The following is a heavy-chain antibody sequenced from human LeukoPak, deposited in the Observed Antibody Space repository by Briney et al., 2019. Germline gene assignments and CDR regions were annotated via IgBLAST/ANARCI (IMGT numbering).Heavy chain of an antibody. CDR3: ARGKVPAAKNDAFDI. CDR2: IYTSGST. D-gene: IGHD2-2*01. Sequence: SETLSLTCTVSGGSISSYYWSWIRQPAGKRLEWIGRIYTSGSTNYNPSLKSRVTISVDKSKNQFSLKLSSVTAADTAVYYCARGKVPAAKNDAFDIWGQGTMVTVSS. V-gene: IGHV4-4*07. CDR1: GGSISSYY. J-gene: IGHJ3*02.